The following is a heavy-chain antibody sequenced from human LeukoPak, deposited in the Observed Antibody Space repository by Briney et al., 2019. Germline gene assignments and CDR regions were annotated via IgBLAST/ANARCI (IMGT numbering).Heavy chain of an antibody. V-gene: IGHV3-30*04. CDR1: GFTFSSYA. CDR2: ISYDGSNK. Sequence: GGSLRLSCAASGFTFSSYAMHWVRQAPGKGLEWGAVISYDGSNKYYADSVKGRFTISRDNSKNTLYLQMNSLRAEDTAVYYCARDGVEPNAFGIWGQGTMVTVSS. CDR3: ARDGVEPNAFGI. J-gene: IGHJ3*02. D-gene: IGHD6-6*01.